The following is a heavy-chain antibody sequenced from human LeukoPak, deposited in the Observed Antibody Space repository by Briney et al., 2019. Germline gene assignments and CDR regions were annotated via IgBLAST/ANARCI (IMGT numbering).Heavy chain of an antibody. Sequence: ASVKVSCKASGYTFTGYYMHWVRQAPGQGLEWMGWINPNSGGTNYAQKFQGRVTMTRDTSISTAYMELSRLRSDDTAVYYCARGGYSSSWYSDAFDIWGQGTMVTVSS. CDR2: INPNSGGT. V-gene: IGHV1-2*02. D-gene: IGHD6-13*01. CDR3: ARGGYSSSWYSDAFDI. J-gene: IGHJ3*02. CDR1: GYTFTGYY.